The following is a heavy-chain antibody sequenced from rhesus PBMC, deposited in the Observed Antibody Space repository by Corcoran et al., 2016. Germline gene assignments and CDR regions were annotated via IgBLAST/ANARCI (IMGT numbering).Heavy chain of an antibody. J-gene: IGHJ5-2*02. Sequence: QVQLQESGPGLVKPSETLSLTCAVSGGSLSRNYWSWTPPPPGEGLEWIGRISGSGGSTDYNPSLKSRVTISADTSKNQFSLKLSSVTAADTAVYYCAAHSSGWFYNSLDVWGRGVLVTVSS. V-gene: IGHV4-173*01. D-gene: IGHD6-31*01. CDR2: ISGSGGST. CDR1: GGSLSRNY. CDR3: AAHSSGWFYNSLDV.